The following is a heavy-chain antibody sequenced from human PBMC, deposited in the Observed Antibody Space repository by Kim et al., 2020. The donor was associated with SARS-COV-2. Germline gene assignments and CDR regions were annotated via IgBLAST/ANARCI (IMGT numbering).Heavy chain of an antibody. V-gene: IGHV1-58*01. CDR2: IVVGSGNT. J-gene: IGHJ6*02. D-gene: IGHD6-19*01. CDR3: AADYGSVGLVPRYYYYYGMDV. CDR1: GFTFTSSA. Sequence: SVKVSCKASGFTFTSSAVQWVRQARGQRLEWIGWIVVGSGNTNYAQKFQERVTITRDMSTSTAYMELSSLRSEDTAVYYCAADYGSVGLVPRYYYYYGMDVWGQGTTVTVSS.